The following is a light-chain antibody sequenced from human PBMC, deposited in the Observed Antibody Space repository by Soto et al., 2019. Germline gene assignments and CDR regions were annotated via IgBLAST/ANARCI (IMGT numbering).Light chain of an antibody. CDR1: QSVSSNN. V-gene: IGKV3-20*01. Sequence: EIVLTQSPGTLSSSPGERATLSCRASQSVSSNNLAWYQQRPGQAPRVVIYGASTRATGIPERFSGSGSGTDFTLTISRLEPEDFAVYYCQQYGRSPFTFGLGPKWISN. CDR2: GAS. CDR3: QQYGRSPFT. J-gene: IGKJ3*01.